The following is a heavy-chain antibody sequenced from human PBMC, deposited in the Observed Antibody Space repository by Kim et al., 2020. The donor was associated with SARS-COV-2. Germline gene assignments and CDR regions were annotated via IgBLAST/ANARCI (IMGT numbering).Heavy chain of an antibody. CDR3: ARGGTNGAEGRDYYGMDV. D-gene: IGHD2-8*01. Sequence: SVKVSCKASGGTFSSYAISWVRQAPGQGLEWMGGIIPIFGTANYAQKFQGRVTITADESTSTAYMELSSLRSEDTAVYYCARGGTNGAEGRDYYGMDVWGQGTTVTVSS. V-gene: IGHV1-69*13. CDR1: GGTFSSYA. J-gene: IGHJ6*02. CDR2: IIPIFGTA.